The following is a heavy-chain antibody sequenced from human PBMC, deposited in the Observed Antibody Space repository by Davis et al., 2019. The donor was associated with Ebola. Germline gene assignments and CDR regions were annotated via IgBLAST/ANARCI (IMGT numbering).Heavy chain of an antibody. D-gene: IGHD2-2*02. CDR1: GYTFTGYY. Sequence: AASVKVSCKASGYTFTGYYMHWVRQAPGQGLEWMGWINPNSGGTNYAQKFQGRVTITADKSTSTAYMELSSLRSEDTAVYYCARTLDNIVVVPAAIAGMDVWGQGTTVTVSS. CDR3: ARTLDNIVVVPAAIAGMDV. CDR2: INPNSGGT. J-gene: IGHJ6*02. V-gene: IGHV1-2*02.